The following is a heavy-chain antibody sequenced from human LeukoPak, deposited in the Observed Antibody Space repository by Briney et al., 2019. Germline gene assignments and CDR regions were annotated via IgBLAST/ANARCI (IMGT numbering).Heavy chain of an antibody. CDR2: ISSTSTYI. D-gene: IGHD6-13*01. J-gene: IGHJ4*02. V-gene: IGHV3-21*01. CDR3: ARVLAAAGDY. CDR1: GFTVSNNY. Sequence: GGSLRLSCAASGFTVSNNYMSWVRQAPGKGLEWVSSISSTSTYIYYADSVKGRFTISRDNAKNSLYLQMNSLRAEDTAVYYCARVLAAAGDYWGQGTLVTVSS.